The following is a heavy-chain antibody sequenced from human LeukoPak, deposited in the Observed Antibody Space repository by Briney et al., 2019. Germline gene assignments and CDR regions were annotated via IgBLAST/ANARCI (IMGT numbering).Heavy chain of an antibody. CDR2: IDAGATST. CDR3: VRGRLLRSTKYFDY. Sequence: AGGPLRLSCAASGFPVNKYEMHWVRQAPGKGLEWVSYIDAGATSTNYADSVWGRFTLSRDNAQNSVHLQMNSLRDEDTAVYYCVRGRLLRSTKYFDYWGQGALVTVSS. V-gene: IGHV3-48*03. J-gene: IGHJ4*02. D-gene: IGHD2-21*02. CDR1: GFPVNKYE.